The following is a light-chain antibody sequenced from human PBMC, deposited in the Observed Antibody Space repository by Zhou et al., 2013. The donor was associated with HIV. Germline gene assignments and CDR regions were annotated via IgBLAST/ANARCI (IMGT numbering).Light chain of an antibody. J-gene: IGKJ2*01. Sequence: PGERATLSCRASQSVSSSLAWYQQKPGQAPRLLIYGASTRATGIPARFSGSGSGTEFTLTISSMESEDFAVYYCQQYIDWPPYTFGQGTKLEIK. CDR3: QQYIDWPPYT. CDR1: QSVSSS. V-gene: IGKV3-15*01. CDR2: GAS.